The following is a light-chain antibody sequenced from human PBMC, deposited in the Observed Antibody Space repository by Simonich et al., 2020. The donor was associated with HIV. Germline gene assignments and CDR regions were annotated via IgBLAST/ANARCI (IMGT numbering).Light chain of an antibody. CDR1: QSVSSSY. Sequence: EIVLTQSPGTLSLSPGERDTLSCRANQSVSSSYLAWYQQKPGQAHRLLIYGASSRATGIPDRFSGSGSGTDFTLTISCLQSEDFGTYYCQQYYSYPLTFGGGTRLEIK. CDR2: GAS. V-gene: IGKV3-20*01. CDR3: QQYYSYPLT. J-gene: IGKJ4*01.